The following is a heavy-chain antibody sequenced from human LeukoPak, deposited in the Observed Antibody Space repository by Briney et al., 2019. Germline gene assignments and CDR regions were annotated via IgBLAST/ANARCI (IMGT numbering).Heavy chain of an antibody. CDR1: GYTFTGYY. J-gene: IGHJ4*02. CDR3: ARGDAYSSSWCCY. V-gene: IGHV1-2*02. Sequence: GASVKVSCKASGYTFTGYYMHWVRQAPGQGLEWMGWIDPNSGGTNYAQKFQGRVTMTRDTSISTAYMELSRLRSDDTAVYYCARGDAYSSSWCCYWGQGTLVTVSS. D-gene: IGHD6-13*01. CDR2: IDPNSGGT.